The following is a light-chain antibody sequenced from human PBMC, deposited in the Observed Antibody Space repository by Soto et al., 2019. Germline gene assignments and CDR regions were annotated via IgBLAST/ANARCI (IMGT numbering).Light chain of an antibody. CDR1: QSVSTN. J-gene: IGKJ1*01. CDR3: HQYNNWPPWT. V-gene: IGKV3-15*01. CDR2: NAL. Sequence: DIVLTQSPATLSLSPGERATLSCRASQSVSTNLAWYQQKPGQAPRLLIYNALTRATGIPARFSGSGSGTEFTLTISSLQSEDYAVYYCHQYNNWPPWTFGQGTKVDIK.